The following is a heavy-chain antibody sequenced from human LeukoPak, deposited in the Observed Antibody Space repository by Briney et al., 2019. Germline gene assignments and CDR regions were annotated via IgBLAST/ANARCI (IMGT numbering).Heavy chain of an antibody. V-gene: IGHV4-34*01. Sequence: NPSETLSLTCTVSGGSISSYYWSWIRQPPGKGLEGIGEINHSGSTNYNPSLKSRVTISVDTSKNQFSLKLSSVTAADTAVYYCARKQKEYYDFWSGYYTGGPYFDYWGQGTLVTVSS. D-gene: IGHD3-3*01. J-gene: IGHJ4*02. CDR2: INHSGST. CDR3: ARKQKEYYDFWSGYYTGGPYFDY. CDR1: GGSISSYY.